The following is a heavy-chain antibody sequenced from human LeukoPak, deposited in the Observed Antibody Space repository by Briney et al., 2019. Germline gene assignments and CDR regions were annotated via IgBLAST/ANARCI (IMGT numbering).Heavy chain of an antibody. V-gene: IGHV5-51*01. J-gene: IGHJ5*02. CDR2: IYPGDSDT. CDR3: ARRNVEVVPAGGVDWFDP. Sequence: GESLKISCKGSGYSFTSYWIGWVRQMPGKGLEWMGIIYPGDSDTRYSPSFQGQVTISADKSISTAYLQWSSLKASDTAMYYCARRNVEVVPAGGVDWFDPRGQGTLVTVSS. CDR1: GYSFTSYW. D-gene: IGHD2-2*01.